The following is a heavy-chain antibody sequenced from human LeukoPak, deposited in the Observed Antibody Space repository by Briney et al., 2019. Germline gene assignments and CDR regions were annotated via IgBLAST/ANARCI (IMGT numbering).Heavy chain of an antibody. CDR1: GYTFTSYG. J-gene: IGHJ4*02. V-gene: IGHV1-18*04. CDR3: AWTPGRVLEWLSPFDY. Sequence: ASVKVSCKASGYTFTSYGISWVRQAPGQGLEWMGWISAYNGNTNYAQKLQGRVTMTTDTSTSTAYMELRSLRSGDTAVYYCAWTPGRVLEWLSPFDYWGQGTLVTVSS. CDR2: ISAYNGNT. D-gene: IGHD3-3*01.